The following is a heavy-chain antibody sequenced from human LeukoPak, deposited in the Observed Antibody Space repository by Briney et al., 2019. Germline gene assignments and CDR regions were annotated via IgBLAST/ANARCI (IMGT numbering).Heavy chain of an antibody. CDR1: GYTFTSYY. J-gene: IGHJ4*02. Sequence: GASVKVSCKASGYTFTSYYMHWVRQAPGQGLEWMGRINPNSGGTNYAQKFQGRVTMTRDTSISTAYMELSRLRSGDTAVYYCARVVPAAERDYWGQGTLVTVSS. CDR2: INPNSGGT. CDR3: ARVVPAAERDY. D-gene: IGHD2-2*01. V-gene: IGHV1-2*06.